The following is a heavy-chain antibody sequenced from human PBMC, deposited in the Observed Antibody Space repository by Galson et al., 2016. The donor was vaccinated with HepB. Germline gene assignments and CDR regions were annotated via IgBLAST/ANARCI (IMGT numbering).Heavy chain of an antibody. J-gene: IGHJ4*02. V-gene: IGHV3-21*01. CDR1: GITFRSYT. CDR2: TSGGSSCI. Sequence: SLRLSCAVSGITFRSYTMNWVRQAPGKGLEWVSSTSGGSSCIYYADSVKGRFTISRDNAKNSLYLQMNSLRAEDTAVYYCASRHSGWYYFDYWGQGTLVTVSS. CDR3: ASRHSGWYYFDY. D-gene: IGHD6-19*01.